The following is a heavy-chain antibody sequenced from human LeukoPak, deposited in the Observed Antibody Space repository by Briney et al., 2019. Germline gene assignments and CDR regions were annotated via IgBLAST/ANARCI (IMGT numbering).Heavy chain of an antibody. J-gene: IGHJ3*02. CDR1: GYSFTSYW. V-gene: IGHV5-51*01. D-gene: IGHD2-15*01. CDR2: IYPGGSDT. Sequence: GESLKISCKGSGYSFTSYWIGWVRQMPGKGLEWMGIIYPGGSDTRYSPSFQGQVTISADKSISTAYLQWSSLKASDTAMYYCARPLGYCSGGSCYYAFDIWGQGTMVTVSS. CDR3: ARPLGYCSGGSCYYAFDI.